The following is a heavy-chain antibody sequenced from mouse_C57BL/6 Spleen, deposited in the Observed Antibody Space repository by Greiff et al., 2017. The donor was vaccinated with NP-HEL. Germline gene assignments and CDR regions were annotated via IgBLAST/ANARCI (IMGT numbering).Heavy chain of an antibody. CDR2: IYPRSGNT. D-gene: IGHD2-5*01. V-gene: IGHV1-81*01. CDR1: GYTFTSYG. Sequence: VQLQESGAELARPGASVKLSCKASGYTFTSYGISWVKQRTGQGLEWIGEIYPRSGNTYYNEKFKGKATLTADKSSSTAYMELRSLTSEDSAVYFCARSYSNYEDYAMDYWGQGTSVTVSS. CDR3: ARSYSNYEDYAMDY. J-gene: IGHJ4*01.